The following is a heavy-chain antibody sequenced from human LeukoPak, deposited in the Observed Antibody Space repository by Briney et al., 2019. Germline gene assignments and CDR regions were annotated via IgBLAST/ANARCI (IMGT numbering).Heavy chain of an antibody. CDR1: GYTFTSYG. V-gene: IGHV1-18*01. CDR3: VREAYSSSFYYYYYMDV. Sequence: ASAKVSCKASGYTFTSYGISWVRQAPGQGLEWMGWISAYNGNTNYAQKLQGRVTMTTDTSTSTAYMELRSLRSDDTAVYYCVREAYSSSFYYYYYMDVWGKGTTVTVSS. J-gene: IGHJ6*03. D-gene: IGHD6-6*01. CDR2: ISAYNGNT.